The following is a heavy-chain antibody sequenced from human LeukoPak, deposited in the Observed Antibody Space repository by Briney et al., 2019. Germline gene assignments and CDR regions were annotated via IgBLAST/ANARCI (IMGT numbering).Heavy chain of an antibody. CDR3: ARWGSPTWAFDY. CDR2: INPNSGGT. D-gene: IGHD1-26*01. J-gene: IGHJ4*02. CDR1: GYTFTGYY. Sequence: ASVKVSCKASGYTFTGYYMHWVRQAPGQGVEWMGWINPNSGGTNYAQKFQGRVTMTRDTSISTAYMELSRLRSDDTAVYYCARWGSPTWAFDYWGQGTLVTVSS. V-gene: IGHV1-2*02.